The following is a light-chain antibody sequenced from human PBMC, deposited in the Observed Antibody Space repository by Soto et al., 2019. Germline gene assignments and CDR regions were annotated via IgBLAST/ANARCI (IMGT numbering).Light chain of an antibody. CDR3: SSYTSSSTV. V-gene: IGLV2-14*01. J-gene: IGLJ2*01. Sequence: QSALTQPASVSGSPGQSITISCTGTSSDVGRYNYVSWYRQHPGTAPKLIISDVNSRPSGISNRFSGSKSGNTASLTISGLQAEDEADYYCSSYTSSSTVFGGGTKLTVL. CDR2: DVN. CDR1: SSDVGRYNY.